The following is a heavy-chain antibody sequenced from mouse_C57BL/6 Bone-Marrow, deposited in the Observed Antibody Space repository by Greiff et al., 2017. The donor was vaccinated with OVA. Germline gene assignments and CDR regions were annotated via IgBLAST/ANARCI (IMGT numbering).Heavy chain of an antibody. CDR2: ISNLAYSI. CDR1: GFTFSDYG. Sequence: EVKLMESGGGLVQPGGSLKLSCAASGFTFSDYGMAWVRQAPRKGPEWVAFISNLAYSIYYADTVTGRFTISRENAKNTLYLEMSSLRSEDTAMYYCARQDYYGSSYDYYAMDYWGQGTSVTVSS. J-gene: IGHJ4*01. V-gene: IGHV5-15*01. CDR3: ARQDYYGSSYDYYAMDY. D-gene: IGHD1-1*01.